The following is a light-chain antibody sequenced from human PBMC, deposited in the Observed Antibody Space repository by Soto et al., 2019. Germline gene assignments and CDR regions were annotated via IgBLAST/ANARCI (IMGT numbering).Light chain of an antibody. CDR2: EGS. V-gene: IGLV2-23*01. CDR3: CSYAAGSTLV. J-gene: IGLJ2*01. CDR1: SSDVGSYNL. Sequence: QSALTQPASVSGSPGQSITISCTGTSSDVGSYNLVSWYQRHPGKAPKLMIYEGSKRPSGVSNRFSGSKSGNTASLTISGLQADDEADYYCCSYAAGSTLVFGGGTKLTVL.